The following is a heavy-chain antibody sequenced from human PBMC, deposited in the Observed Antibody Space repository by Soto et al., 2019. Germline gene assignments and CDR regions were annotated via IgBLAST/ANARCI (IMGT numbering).Heavy chain of an antibody. Sequence: QVQLVQSGAEVKKPGSSVKVSCKASGGTFSTYTFSWVRQAPGQGLEWMGRIIPFVGTTNYAQKCQGRVTITADKSTSKAYMELSSLRSEDTAVYYCAREDYDDYYFDYWGQGTLVTVSS. CDR2: IIPFVGTT. CDR3: AREDYDDYYFDY. V-gene: IGHV1-69*08. D-gene: IGHD4-17*01. CDR1: GGTFSTYT. J-gene: IGHJ4*02.